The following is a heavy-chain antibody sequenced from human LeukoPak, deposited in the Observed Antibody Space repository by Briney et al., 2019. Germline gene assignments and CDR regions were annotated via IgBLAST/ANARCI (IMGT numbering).Heavy chain of an antibody. CDR3: ARSLPDYYGSGNSYYYYMDV. V-gene: IGHV4-38-2*01. CDR1: GYSISSGYY. Sequence: SETLSLTCAVSGYSISSGYYWGWIRQPPGKGLEWIGSIYHSGSTYYNPSLKSRVTISVDTSKNQFSLKLSSVTAADTAVYYCARSLPDYYGSGNSYYYYMDVWGKGTTVTVSS. CDR2: IYHSGST. D-gene: IGHD3-10*01. J-gene: IGHJ6*03.